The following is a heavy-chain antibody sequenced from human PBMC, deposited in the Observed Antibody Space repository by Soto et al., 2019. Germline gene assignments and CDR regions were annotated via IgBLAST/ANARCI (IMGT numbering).Heavy chain of an antibody. V-gene: IGHV2-70*13. Sequence: SGPTLVNPTQTLTLTCTFSGFSITTRAMCVSWIRQPPGKALEWLALIDWADDKYYSTSLKTRLTISKDTSKNQVVLTMTNVDPVDTAAYYCARIHGPRGHYDLDYWGQGTLVPVSS. CDR3: ARIHGPRGHYDLDY. D-gene: IGHD5-12*01. J-gene: IGHJ4*02. CDR2: IDWADDK. CDR1: GFSITTRAMC.